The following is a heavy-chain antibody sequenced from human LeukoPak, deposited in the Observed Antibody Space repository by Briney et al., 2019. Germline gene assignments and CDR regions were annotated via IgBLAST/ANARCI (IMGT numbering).Heavy chain of an antibody. CDR1: GFPFSTYA. J-gene: IGHJ4*02. CDR2: ISPDGTSR. Sequence: PGGSLRLSCAASGFPFSTYAMHWVRQPPGKGLVWVSRISPDGTSRAYADSVQGRFIISRDYAKNTLSLQMSSLTTEDTAVYYCTRDGGLLPDNWGKGTLVTVSS. D-gene: IGHD2-21*02. CDR3: TRDGGLLPDN. V-gene: IGHV3-74*01.